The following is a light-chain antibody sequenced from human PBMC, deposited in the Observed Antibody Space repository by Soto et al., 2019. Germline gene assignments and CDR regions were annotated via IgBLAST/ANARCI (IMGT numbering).Light chain of an antibody. CDR3: CSYAGSSTVL. CDR1: SSDVGTYDY. J-gene: IGLJ2*01. CDR2: EAS. V-gene: IGLV2-23*01. Sequence: QSALTQPASVTGSPGQSITISCTGSSSDVGTYDYVSWYQQHPGKAPKLVIYEASKRPSGVSNRFSGSKSGNTASLTISGLQAEDEADYHCCSYAGSSTVLFGGGTKLTVL.